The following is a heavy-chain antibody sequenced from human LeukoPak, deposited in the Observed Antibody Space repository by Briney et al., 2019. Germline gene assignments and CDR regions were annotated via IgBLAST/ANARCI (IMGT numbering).Heavy chain of an antibody. CDR3: ARGRSPYGGKGLGFDYYYYGMDV. J-gene: IGHJ6*02. V-gene: IGHV4-61*02. Sequence: PSQTLSLTCTVSGGSISSGSYYWSWIRQSAGKGLEWIGRIYTSGSTPDYSPSLKSRVTMSIDTSKNQFSLKLSSVTAADTAVYYCARGRSPYGGKGLGFDYYYYGMDVWGQGTTVTVSS. D-gene: IGHD4-23*01. CDR1: GGSISSGSYY. CDR2: IYTSGS.